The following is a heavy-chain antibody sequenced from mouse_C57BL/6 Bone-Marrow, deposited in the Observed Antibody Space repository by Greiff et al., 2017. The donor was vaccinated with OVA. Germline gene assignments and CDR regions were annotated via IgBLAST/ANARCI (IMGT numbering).Heavy chain of an antibody. CDR1: GFNITDDY. CDR2: IDPENGDT. CDR3: TTNYEYDAAY. D-gene: IGHD2-4*01. Sequence: VQLKQSGAELVRPGASVKLSCTASGFNITDDYMHWVQQRPEQGLEWIGWIDPENGDTDYASTFPGKATLTADTSYNTAYLQLSSLTAEYTAVYYWTTNYEYDAAYWGQGTLVTVSA. V-gene: IGHV14-4*01. J-gene: IGHJ3*01.